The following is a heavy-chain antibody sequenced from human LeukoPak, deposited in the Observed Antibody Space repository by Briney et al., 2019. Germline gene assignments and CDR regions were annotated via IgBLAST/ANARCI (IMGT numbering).Heavy chain of an antibody. CDR3: ARAPGGIAAAGTFDY. V-gene: IGHV3-30-3*01. CDR2: ISYDGSST. D-gene: IGHD6-13*01. J-gene: IGHJ4*02. Sequence: PGGSLRLSCAASGFTFNIDAMHWVRQAPGKGLEWVAFISYDGSSTDYADSVKGRFTISRDNSKNTQYLQMNSLRTEDTAVYYCARAPGGIAAAGTFDYWGQGTLVTVSS. CDR1: GFTFNIDA.